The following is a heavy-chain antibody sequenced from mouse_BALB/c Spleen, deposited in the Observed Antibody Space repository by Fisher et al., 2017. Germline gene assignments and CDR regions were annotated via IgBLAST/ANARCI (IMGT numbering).Heavy chain of an antibody. J-gene: IGHJ4*01. V-gene: IGHV1-50*01. Sequence: KFKGKATLTVDTSSSTAYMQLSSLTSEDSAVYYCTRYDYDDAMDYWGQGTSVTVSS. CDR3: TRYDYDDAMDY. D-gene: IGHD2-4*01.